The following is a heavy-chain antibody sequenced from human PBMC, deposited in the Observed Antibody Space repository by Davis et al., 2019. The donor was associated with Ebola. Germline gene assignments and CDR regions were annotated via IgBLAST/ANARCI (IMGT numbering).Heavy chain of an antibody. CDR2: ISSSGSTI. CDR3: AREGPRYSSSWSGNFQH. D-gene: IGHD6-13*01. CDR1: GFTFSSYS. J-gene: IGHJ1*01. Sequence: GGSLRLSCAASGFTFSSYSMNWVRQAPGKGLEWVSYISSSGSTIYYADSVKGRFNISRDNAKNSLYLQMNSLRAEDTAVYYCAREGPRYSSSWSGNFQHWGQGTLVTVSS. V-gene: IGHV3-48*04.